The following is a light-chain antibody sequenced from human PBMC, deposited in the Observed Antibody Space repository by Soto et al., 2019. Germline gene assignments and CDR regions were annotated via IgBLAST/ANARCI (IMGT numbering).Light chain of an antibody. CDR2: RKS. V-gene: IGKV3-15*01. J-gene: IGKJ5*01. CDR3: QQYGGSPIT. Sequence: SPATRSGLQIEIGRVCFRARQRNRSHLAWYPQKTCQAPRLLMFRKSSRATGFPARFSGSGSGTEFTLTISSLQSEDFALYYCQQYGGSPITFGLGTRLEI. CDR1: QRNRSH.